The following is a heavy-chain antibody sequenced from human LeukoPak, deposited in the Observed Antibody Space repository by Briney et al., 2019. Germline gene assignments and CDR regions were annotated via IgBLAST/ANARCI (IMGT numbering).Heavy chain of an antibody. CDR2: INHSGTT. CDR1: GGSFSGYY. Sequence: PSETLSLTCAVYGGSFSGYYWSWIRQPPGKGLEWIGEINHSGTTNNNPSLKSRVTISVDTSKNQFSLKLRSVTAADTAMYYCARRRGYYDSGNYYGLDIDYWGQGTLVTVSS. J-gene: IGHJ4*02. D-gene: IGHD3-10*01. CDR3: ARRRGYYDSGNYYGLDIDY. V-gene: IGHV4-34*01.